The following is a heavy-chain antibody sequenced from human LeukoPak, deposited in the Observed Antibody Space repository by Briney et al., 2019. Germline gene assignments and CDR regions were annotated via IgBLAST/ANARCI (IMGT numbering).Heavy chain of an antibody. J-gene: IGHJ5*02. D-gene: IGHD3-10*01. V-gene: IGHV3-NL1*01. CDR1: GFTFSSYG. CDR3: AKEGWFGAQINWFDP. Sequence: PGRSLRLSCAASGFTFSSYGMHWVRQAPGKGLEWVSVISGSGSSTYYADSVKGRFTISRDKSKNTLYLQMNSLRAEDTAVYYCAKEGWFGAQINWFDPWGQGTLVTVSS. CDR2: ISGSGSST.